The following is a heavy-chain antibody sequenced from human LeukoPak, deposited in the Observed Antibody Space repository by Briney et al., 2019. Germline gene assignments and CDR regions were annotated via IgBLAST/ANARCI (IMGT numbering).Heavy chain of an antibody. Sequence: SETLSLTCTVSGGSISSYYWSWIRQPPGKGLEWIGYIYYSGCTNYNPSLKSRVTISVDTSKNQFSLKLSSVTAADTAVYYCARPRAYYYDSSGYYSDAFDIWGQGTMVTVSS. CDR1: GGSISSYY. V-gene: IGHV4-59*01. J-gene: IGHJ3*02. CDR3: ARPRAYYYDSSGYYSDAFDI. D-gene: IGHD3-22*01. CDR2: IYYSGCT.